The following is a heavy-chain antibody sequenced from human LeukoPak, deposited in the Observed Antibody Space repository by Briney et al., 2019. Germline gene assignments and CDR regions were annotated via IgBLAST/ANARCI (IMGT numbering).Heavy chain of an antibody. V-gene: IGHV3-23*01. J-gene: IGHJ4*02. D-gene: IGHD3-22*01. Sequence: GGSLRLSCAASGFTFSDHAMTWVRQTPGKGLESVSSTNAGGDITHYAESVKGRFTISRDNSKNTLYLQMNGLRAEDTAIYFCAYLDSSGFYYGRLRYWGQGTPVTVSS. CDR1: GFTFSDHA. CDR3: AYLDSSGFYYGRLRY. CDR2: TNAGGDIT.